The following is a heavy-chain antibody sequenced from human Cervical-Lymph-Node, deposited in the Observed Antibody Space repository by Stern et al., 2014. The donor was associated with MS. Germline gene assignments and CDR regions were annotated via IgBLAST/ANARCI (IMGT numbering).Heavy chain of an antibody. CDR3: ARDQGFQLMNS. Sequence: VQLVESGPGLVRPSGTLSLTCAVSGDSISNDNWWGWVRQPPGKGLEWIGEVYHTGSANYAPSLKSRVTISVDKSKTQFSLRLTSMTAADTAVYYCARDQGFQLMNSWGQGTLVIVSS. J-gene: IGHJ4*02. V-gene: IGHV4-4*02. CDR2: VYHTGSA. D-gene: IGHD2-2*01. CDR1: GDSISNDNW.